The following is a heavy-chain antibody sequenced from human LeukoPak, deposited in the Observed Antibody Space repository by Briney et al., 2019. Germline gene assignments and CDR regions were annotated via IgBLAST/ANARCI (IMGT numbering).Heavy chain of an antibody. J-gene: IGHJ4*02. D-gene: IGHD4-17*01. Sequence: PGRSLRLSCAASGFTFSSYGMHWVRQAPGKGLEWVAVISYDGSNKYYADSVKGRFTISRDNSKNTLDLQMNSLRAEDTAVYYCAKLGGGGMTTVTPSDYWGQGTLDTVSS. CDR3: AKLGGGGMTTVTPSDY. V-gene: IGHV3-30*18. CDR1: GFTFSSYG. CDR2: ISYDGSNK.